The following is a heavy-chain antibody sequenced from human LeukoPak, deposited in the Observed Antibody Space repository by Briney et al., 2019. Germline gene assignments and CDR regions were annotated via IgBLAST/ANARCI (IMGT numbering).Heavy chain of an antibody. CDR2: ICSSRRYI. V-gene: IGHV3-21*01. CDR1: GFTSSIDS. Sequence: GGSLRLSRAASGFTSSIDSTNWGCAGPRKGRGWVSSICSSRRYINYADSVKSRFTISRDNAKNSLYLQMNSLRAEDTAVYYCARENYGGNDHDAFDIWGQGTMVTVSS. J-gene: IGHJ3*02. CDR3: ARENYGGNDHDAFDI. D-gene: IGHD4-23*01.